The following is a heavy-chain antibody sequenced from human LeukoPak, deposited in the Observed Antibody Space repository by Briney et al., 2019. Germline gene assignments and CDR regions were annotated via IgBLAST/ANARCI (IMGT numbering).Heavy chain of an antibody. CDR3: ARLSAYYYGSFFYYYMDV. J-gene: IGHJ6*03. CDR1: GFSFSSYW. CDR2: IKQDESER. D-gene: IGHD3-10*01. V-gene: IGHV3-7*01. Sequence: GGSLRLSCEGSGFSFSSYWMTWVRQSPGKGPEWVANIKQDESERYTVDSVKGRFTISRDNARNSVYLHMNSLRAEDTALYYCARLSAYYYGSFFYYYMDVWGKGTTVTVSS.